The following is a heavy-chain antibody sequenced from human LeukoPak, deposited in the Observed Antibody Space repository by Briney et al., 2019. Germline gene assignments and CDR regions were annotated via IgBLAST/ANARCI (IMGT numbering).Heavy chain of an antibody. Sequence: GRSLRLSCAASGFTFDDYAMHWVRQAPGKGLEWVSGISWNSGSIGYADSVKGRFTISRDNAKNSLYLQMNSLRAEDTALYYRAKERLWRAFDIWGQGTMVTVSS. CDR3: AKERLWRAFDI. D-gene: IGHD5-18*01. J-gene: IGHJ3*02. CDR2: ISWNSGSI. V-gene: IGHV3-9*01. CDR1: GFTFDDYA.